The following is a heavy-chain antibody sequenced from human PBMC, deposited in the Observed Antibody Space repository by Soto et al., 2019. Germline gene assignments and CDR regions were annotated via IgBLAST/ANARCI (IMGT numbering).Heavy chain of an antibody. CDR2: ISYDGSNK. D-gene: IGHD3-9*01. Sequence: GSLRLSCAASGFTFSSYGMHWVRQAPGKGLEWVAVISYDGSNKYYADSVKGRFTISRDNSKNTLYLQMNSLRAEDTAVYYCAKDRKPYILTGYPDYWGQRTLVTVSS. J-gene: IGHJ4*02. CDR1: GFTFSSYG. V-gene: IGHV3-30*18. CDR3: AKDRKPYILTGYPDY.